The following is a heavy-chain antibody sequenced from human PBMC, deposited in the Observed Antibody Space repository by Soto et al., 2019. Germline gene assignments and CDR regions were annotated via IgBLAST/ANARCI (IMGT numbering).Heavy chain of an antibody. D-gene: IGHD3-3*01. Sequence: PGGSLRLSCAASGLTFSKYAMNWVRQAPGKGLEWFSGISSSGGNTAYGDSVKGRFTISTDNSKNTLYLQMNSLRADDAAVYFCAKGHDFCSSYSYYYGMYVWGQGTTVTGSS. CDR3: AKGHDFCSSYSYYYGMYV. CDR2: ISSSGGNT. J-gene: IGHJ6*02. CDR1: GLTFSKYA. V-gene: IGHV3-23*01.